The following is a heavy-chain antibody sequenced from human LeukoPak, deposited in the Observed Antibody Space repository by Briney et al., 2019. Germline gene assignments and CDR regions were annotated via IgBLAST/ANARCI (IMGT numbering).Heavy chain of an antibody. CDR3: ARSSEGRYYYDSSGYSYYYYYMDV. V-gene: IGHV4-59*01. D-gene: IGHD3-22*01. CDR2: IYYMGST. CDR1: DGSITSYY. Sequence: SETLSLTCTVSDGSITSYYWSWSRQPPGKGLEWSGYIYYMGSTNYNPPLNRRVTISVHTSKTQFPFNRNSVTSASTPVYYCARSSEGRYYYDSSGYSYYYYYMDVWGKGTTVTISS. J-gene: IGHJ6*03.